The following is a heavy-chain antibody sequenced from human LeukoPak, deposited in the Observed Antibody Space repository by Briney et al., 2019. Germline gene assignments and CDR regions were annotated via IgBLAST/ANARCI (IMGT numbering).Heavy chain of an antibody. J-gene: IGHJ4*02. CDR1: GYTFASYY. Sequence: GASVKVSCKASGYTFASYYMHWVRQAPGQELEWMGIINPGGRSTTYAQKFQGRVTLTRDTSTSTVYMELSSLRSEDTAVYYCARDGGGVSAPGGYWGQGTLVTVSS. D-gene: IGHD3-16*01. CDR2: INPGGRST. V-gene: IGHV1-46*01. CDR3: ARDGGGVSAPGGY.